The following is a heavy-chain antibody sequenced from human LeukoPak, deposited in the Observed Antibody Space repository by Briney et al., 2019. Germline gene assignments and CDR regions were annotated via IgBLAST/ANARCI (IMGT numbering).Heavy chain of an antibody. D-gene: IGHD4-17*01. CDR3: ARVTTVTTSFHFDY. J-gene: IGHJ4*02. CDR1: GDSVSSNSAS. CDR2: TYYRSKWNS. V-gene: IGHV6-1*01. Sequence: SQTLSLACAISGDSVSSNSASWNWIRQSPSRGLEWLGRTYYRSKWNSDYAESVKSRITINPDTSKNQFSLHLNSVTPEDTAVYYCARVTTVTTSFHFDYWGQGTLVTVSS.